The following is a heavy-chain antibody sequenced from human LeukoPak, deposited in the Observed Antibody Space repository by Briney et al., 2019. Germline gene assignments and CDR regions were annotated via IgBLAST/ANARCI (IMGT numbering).Heavy chain of an antibody. D-gene: IGHD6-19*01. CDR1: GFTFSNYA. Sequence: GGSLRLSCAASGFTFSNYAMTWGRQAPGKGLEWVSPISGSGGNTYYSDSVKGRFTISRDDSKNTLYLQMNSLRAEDTAAYYCVKDFYRRGRYNWFDPWGQGTLVTVSS. CDR3: VKDFYRRGRYNWFDP. V-gene: IGHV3-23*01. CDR2: ISGSGGNT. J-gene: IGHJ5*02.